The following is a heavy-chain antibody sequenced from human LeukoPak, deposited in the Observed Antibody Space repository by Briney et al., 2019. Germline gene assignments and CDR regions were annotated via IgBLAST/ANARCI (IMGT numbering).Heavy chain of an antibody. Sequence: SVKVSCKASGYTFTCYYMHWVRQAPGQGLEWMGWINPNSGGTNYAQKFQGRVTMTRDTSISTAYMELSRLRSDDTAVYYCAVSHIVVVPAAISQIDYWGQGTLVTVSS. CDR2: INPNSGGT. D-gene: IGHD2-2*01. CDR3: AVSHIVVVPAAISQIDY. J-gene: IGHJ4*02. CDR1: GYTFTCYY. V-gene: IGHV1-2*02.